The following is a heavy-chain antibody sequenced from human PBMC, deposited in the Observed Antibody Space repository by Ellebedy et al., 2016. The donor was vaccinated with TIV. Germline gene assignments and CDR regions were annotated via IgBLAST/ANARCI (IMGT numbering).Heavy chain of an antibody. Sequence: GSLRLXXAVYGGSFSGYYWSWIRQPPGKGLEWIGEINHSGSTNYNPSLKSRVTISVDTSKNQFSLKLSSVTAADTAVYYCASSEYCGGDCPFDYWGQGTLVTVSS. CDR1: GGSFSGYY. CDR2: INHSGST. CDR3: ASSEYCGGDCPFDY. D-gene: IGHD2-21*02. V-gene: IGHV4-34*01. J-gene: IGHJ4*02.